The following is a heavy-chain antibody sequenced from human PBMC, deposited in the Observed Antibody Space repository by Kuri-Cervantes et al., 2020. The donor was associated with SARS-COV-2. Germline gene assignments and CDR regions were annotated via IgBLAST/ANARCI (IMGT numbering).Heavy chain of an antibody. CDR1: GFTFRSYG. J-gene: IGHJ4*02. V-gene: IGHV3-30*18. CDR3: AKQYSGYFYTPCLD. CDR2: ISSNGNNK. Sequence: GGSLRLSCAASGFTFRSYGMYWVRQAPGKGLQWLAGISSNGNNKYYEDSVKGRFTISRDNAKNSLYLQMNSLRAEDSAVYYCAKQYSGYFYTPCLDWGQGTLVTVSS. D-gene: IGHD1-26*01.